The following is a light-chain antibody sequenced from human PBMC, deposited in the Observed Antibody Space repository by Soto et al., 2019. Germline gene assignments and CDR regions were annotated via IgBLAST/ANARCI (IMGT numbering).Light chain of an antibody. Sequence: DIQMTQSPSTLSASVGDRVTITCRASQSISSWLAWYQQKPGKAPKLLIYDASSLESGVPSRFSGSGSGTEFTLTISSLQPDDFATYYCQQYSSVSPFTFGQGTKLEIK. CDR2: DAS. V-gene: IGKV1-5*01. CDR1: QSISSW. J-gene: IGKJ2*01. CDR3: QQYSSVSPFT.